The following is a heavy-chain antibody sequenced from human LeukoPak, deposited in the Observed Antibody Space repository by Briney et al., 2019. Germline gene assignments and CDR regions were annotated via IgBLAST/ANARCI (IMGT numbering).Heavy chain of an antibody. V-gene: IGHV4-59*08. CDR1: GGSINNYY. J-gene: IGHJ4*02. CDR2: IYYSGST. CDR3: ARQGGWQSPLDY. Sequence: PSETLSLTCAVSGGSINNYYWSWIRQPPGKGLEWIGYIYYSGSTNYNPSLKSRVTISVDTSKNQFSLKVSSVTAADTAVYYCARQGGWQSPLDYWGQGTLVTVSS. D-gene: IGHD6-19*01.